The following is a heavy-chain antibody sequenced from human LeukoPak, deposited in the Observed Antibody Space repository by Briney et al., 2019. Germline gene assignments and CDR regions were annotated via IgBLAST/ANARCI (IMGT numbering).Heavy chain of an antibody. Sequence: GTLRLSCGASGFTFSSYGMSWVRQAPGKGLEWVSGLSGSGTNTYYADSVKGRFTISRDNSKNTLYLQMNSLRAEDTAVYYCAKDRGIISDYWGQGTLVTVSS. J-gene: IGHJ4*02. V-gene: IGHV3-23*01. CDR2: LSGSGTNT. CDR3: AKDRGIISDY. D-gene: IGHD3-10*01. CDR1: GFTFSSYG.